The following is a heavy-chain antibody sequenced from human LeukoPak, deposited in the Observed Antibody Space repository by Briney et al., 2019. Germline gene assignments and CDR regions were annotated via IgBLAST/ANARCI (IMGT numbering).Heavy chain of an antibody. V-gene: IGHV3-20*04. J-gene: IGHJ4*02. D-gene: IGHD3-10*01. Sequence: GGSLRLSCAASGFTFDDYAMSWVRQAPGKGLEWVSGINWNGASTGYADSVKGRFTISRDNAKNSLYLQMNNLGAEDTAVYYCAKLDYYGNYWGQGTLVTVSS. CDR2: INWNGAST. CDR3: AKLDYYGNY. CDR1: GFTFDDYA.